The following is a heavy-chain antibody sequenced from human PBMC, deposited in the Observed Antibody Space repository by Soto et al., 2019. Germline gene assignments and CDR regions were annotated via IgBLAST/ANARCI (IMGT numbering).Heavy chain of an antibody. CDR3: ARESNKDLDQFDY. Sequence: NPGGSLRLSCAASGFTFSDYYMSWIRQAPGKGLEWVSYISSSGSTIYYADSVKGRFTISRDNAKNSLYLQMNSLRAEDTAVYYCARESNKDLDQFDYWGQGTLVTVSS. CDR1: GFTFSDYY. V-gene: IGHV3-11*01. CDR2: ISSSGSTI. D-gene: IGHD2-8*01. J-gene: IGHJ4*02.